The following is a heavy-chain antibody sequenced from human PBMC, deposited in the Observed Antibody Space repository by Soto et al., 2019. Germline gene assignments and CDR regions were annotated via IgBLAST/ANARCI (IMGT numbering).Heavy chain of an antibody. J-gene: IGHJ4*02. D-gene: IGHD6-19*01. CDR3: ARDPSQYSSGWYYFDY. Sequence: GGSLRLSCAASGFTFSSYGMHWVRQAPGKGLEWVAVIWYDGSNKYYADSVKGRFTISRDNSKNTLYLQMNSLRAEDTAVYYCARDPSQYSSGWYYFDYWGQGTLVTVSS. CDR1: GFTFSSYG. CDR2: IWYDGSNK. V-gene: IGHV3-33*01.